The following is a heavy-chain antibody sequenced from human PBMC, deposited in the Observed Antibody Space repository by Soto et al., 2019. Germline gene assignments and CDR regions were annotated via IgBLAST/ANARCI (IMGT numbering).Heavy chain of an antibody. CDR1: GFTFSSYG. V-gene: IGHV3-33*01. CDR2: IWYDGSNK. D-gene: IGHD3-10*01. J-gene: IGHJ4*02. Sequence: PGGSLRLSCAASGFTFSSYGMHWVRQAPGKGLEWVAVIWYDGSNKYYADSVKGRFTISRDNSKNTLYLQMNSLRAEDTAVYYCARDYYHYGSGSYYKLCNYWGQGTLVTVSS. CDR3: ARDYYHYGSGSYYKLCNY.